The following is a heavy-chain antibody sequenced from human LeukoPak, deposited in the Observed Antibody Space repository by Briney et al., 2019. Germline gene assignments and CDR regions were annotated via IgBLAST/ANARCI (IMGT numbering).Heavy chain of an antibody. D-gene: IGHD3-10*01. CDR1: GGSLSPYY. V-gene: IGHV4-4*07. CDR3: ARTNFGSSSYYYYYYMDV. Sequence: PSETLSLTCTISGGSLSPYYWNWIRQPAGKGLEWIGRIYSSGTTNYNPSLRSRVSMSVDTSKNQLSLNLCSVTAADTAVYYCARTNFGSSSYYYYYYMDVWDKGTTVTVSS. J-gene: IGHJ6*03. CDR2: IYSSGTT.